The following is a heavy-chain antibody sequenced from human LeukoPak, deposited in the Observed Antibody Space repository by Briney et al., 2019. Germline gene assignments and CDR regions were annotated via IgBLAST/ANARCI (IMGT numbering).Heavy chain of an antibody. CDR1: GYTFTGYY. V-gene: IGHV1-2*06. CDR3: ARDSGDYDSQTGLYYYYMDV. D-gene: IGHD3-22*01. Sequence: ASVKVSCKASGYTFTGYYMHWVRQAPGHGLEWMGRINPNSGGTNYAQKFQGRVTMTRDTSISTAYMELSRLGSDDTAVYYCARDSGDYDSQTGLYYYYMDVWGKGTTVTVSS. CDR2: INPNSGGT. J-gene: IGHJ6*03.